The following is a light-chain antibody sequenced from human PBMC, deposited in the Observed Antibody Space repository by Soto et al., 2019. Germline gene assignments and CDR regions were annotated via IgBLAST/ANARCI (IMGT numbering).Light chain of an antibody. CDR3: QQYGSSVLT. J-gene: IGKJ4*01. CDR2: DAS. V-gene: IGKV3-20*01. Sequence: EIVMTQSPATLSVSPGERSTLSCRASQSVSSYLAWYQQKPGQAPRLLIYDASNRATGIPDRFSGSGSGTDFSLTISRLEPEDFAVYYCQQYGSSVLTFGGGTKVDIK. CDR1: QSVSSY.